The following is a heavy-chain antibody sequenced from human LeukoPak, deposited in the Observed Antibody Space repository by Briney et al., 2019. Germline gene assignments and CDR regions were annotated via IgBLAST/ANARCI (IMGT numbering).Heavy chain of an antibody. CDR1: GGSISSGSYY. V-gene: IGHV4-61*02. D-gene: IGHD5-24*01. CDR2: IYTSGST. Sequence: PSETLSLTCTVSGGSISSGSYYWSWIRQPAGKGLEWIGRIYTSGSTNYNPSLKSRVTISVDTSKNQFSLKLSSVTAADTAVYYCAREEGGYNYRDYWGQGTLVTVSS. J-gene: IGHJ4*02. CDR3: AREEGGYNYRDY.